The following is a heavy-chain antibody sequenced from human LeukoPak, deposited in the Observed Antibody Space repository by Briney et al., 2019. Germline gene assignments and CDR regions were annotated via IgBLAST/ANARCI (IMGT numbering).Heavy chain of an antibody. D-gene: IGHD5-18*01. V-gene: IGHV3-21*01. CDR1: GFTFGLYT. CDR3: ARVREGGHTSNYFYHHLGV. J-gene: IGHJ6*03. CDR2: ITSTGAYI. Sequence: GGSLRLSCDASGFTFGLYTITWVRQAPGKGLEWVSSITSTGAYINYADSVKGRFTISRDNAKNSLYLQMDSLRAEDTAVYFCARVREGGHTSNYFYHHLGVWGRGTTVTVFS.